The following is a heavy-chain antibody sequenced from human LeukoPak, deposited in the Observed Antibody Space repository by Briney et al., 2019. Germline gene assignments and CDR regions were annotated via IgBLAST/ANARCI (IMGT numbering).Heavy chain of an antibody. CDR3: AKLRAVTTPYYFDY. CDR2: ISGSGGST. Sequence: GGTLRLSCVASGFTFSTYGMSWVRQAPGKGLEWVSAISGSGGSTYYADSVKGRFTISRDNSKNTLYLQMNSLRAEDTAVYYCAKLRAVTTPYYFDYWGQGTLVTVSS. V-gene: IGHV3-23*01. J-gene: IGHJ4*02. CDR1: GFTFSTYG. D-gene: IGHD4-17*01.